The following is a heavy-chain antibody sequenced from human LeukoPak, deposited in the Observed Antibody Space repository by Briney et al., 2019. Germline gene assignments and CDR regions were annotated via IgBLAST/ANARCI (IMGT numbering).Heavy chain of an antibody. CDR2: ISSSSSYI. CDR1: GFTFSSYS. V-gene: IGHV3-21*01. D-gene: IGHD6-13*01. Sequence: GGSLRLSCAASGFTFSSYSMNWVRQAPGKGLEWVSSISSSSSYIYYADSVKGRFTISRDNAKNSLYLQMNSLRAEDTAVYYCARGLKEQLVPRDWFDPWGQGTLVTVSS. J-gene: IGHJ5*02. CDR3: ARGLKEQLVPRDWFDP.